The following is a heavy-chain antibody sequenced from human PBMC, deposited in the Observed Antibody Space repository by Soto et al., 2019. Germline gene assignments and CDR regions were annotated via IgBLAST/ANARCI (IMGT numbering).Heavy chain of an antibody. CDR3: ARLNDFWSGYGYGMDV. Sequence: SVTLSLTRTVSGVSISSSSYFWGWFRQPPGKGLEWIGSIYYSGSTYYNPSLKSRVTISVDTSKNQSSLELTSVTAADTAVYYCARLNDFWSGYGYGMDVSGQATTFTVSS. CDR1: GVSISSSSYF. CDR2: IYYSGST. D-gene: IGHD3-3*01. J-gene: IGHJ6*02. V-gene: IGHV4-39*01.